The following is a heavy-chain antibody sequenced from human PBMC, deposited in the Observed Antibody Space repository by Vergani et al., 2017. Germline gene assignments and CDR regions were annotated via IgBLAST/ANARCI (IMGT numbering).Heavy chain of an antibody. Sequence: QVQLVESGGGVVQRGGSLRLYCATSGYTLSNYDMQWIRQGPGKGLEFVAFIQFDGSNQYYADSVKGRFTLSRDFSKNTLYLQMNSLRTDDTATYYCAKHFRGWGIDYWCQGTQLIVSS. CDR1: GYTLSNYD. J-gene: IGHJ4*02. CDR2: IQFDGSNQ. CDR3: AKHFRGWGIDY. V-gene: IGHV3-30*02. D-gene: IGHD3-16*01.